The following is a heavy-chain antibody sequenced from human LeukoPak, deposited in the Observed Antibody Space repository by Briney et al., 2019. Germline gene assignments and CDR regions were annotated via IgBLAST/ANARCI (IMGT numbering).Heavy chain of an antibody. CDR2: ISSSSSYI. D-gene: IGHD1-26*01. Sequence: PGGSLRLSCAASGFTFSSYGMNWVRQAPGKGREWVSSISSSSSYIYYADSVKRRFTIPRDNAKNSLYLQMNSLRAEDTAVYYCASSRHSGWELQPAYYFDYWGQGTLVTVSS. J-gene: IGHJ4*02. CDR3: ASSRHSGWELQPAYYFDY. V-gene: IGHV3-21*01. CDR1: GFTFSSYG.